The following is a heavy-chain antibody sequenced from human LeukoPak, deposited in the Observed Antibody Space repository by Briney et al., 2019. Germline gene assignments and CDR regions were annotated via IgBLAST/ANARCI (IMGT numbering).Heavy chain of an antibody. D-gene: IGHD6-13*01. CDR2: IKQDGSEK. J-gene: IGHJ5*02. Sequence: GGSLRLSCAASGFTFNNYWMTWVRQAPGKGLEWVANIKQDGSEKYYVDSVQGRFTISRDNAKNLLYLQMNSLRVDDTAVYYCAREISSWYRTEGRFDPWGQGTLVTVSS. V-gene: IGHV3-7*01. CDR1: GFTFNNYW. CDR3: AREISSWYRTEGRFDP.